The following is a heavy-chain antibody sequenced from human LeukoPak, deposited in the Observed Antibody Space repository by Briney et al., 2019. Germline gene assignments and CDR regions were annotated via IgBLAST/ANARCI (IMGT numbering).Heavy chain of an antibody. CDR2: ISSSGGST. CDR3: AKGLNAFDI. Sequence: GGSLRLSCAASGFTFSNYAMSWVRRAPGKGLEWVSSISSSGGSTYFADSVKGRFTVSRDNSKNTLYLQMNSLRAEDTAVYYCAKGLNAFDIWGQGTMVTVSS. J-gene: IGHJ3*02. CDR1: GFTFSNYA. V-gene: IGHV3-23*01.